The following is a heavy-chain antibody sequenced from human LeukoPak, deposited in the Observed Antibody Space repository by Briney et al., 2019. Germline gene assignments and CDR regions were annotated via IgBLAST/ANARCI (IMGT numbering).Heavy chain of an antibody. CDR1: GFTFSYYG. D-gene: IGHD6-13*01. Sequence: PGGSPRLSCAASGFTFSYYGMHWVRQAPGKGLEWVTFIGYDGTDKYYADSVKGRFTISRDNSKNTLSLHMNSLRAEDTAVYYCARDLTYNSWYYFDSWGQGTLVTVSS. J-gene: IGHJ4*02. CDR2: IGYDGTDK. CDR3: ARDLTYNSWYYFDS. V-gene: IGHV3-30*02.